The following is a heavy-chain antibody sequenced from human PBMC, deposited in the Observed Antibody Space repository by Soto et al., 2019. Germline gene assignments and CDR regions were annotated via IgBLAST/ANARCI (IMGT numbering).Heavy chain of an antibody. V-gene: IGHV3-48*02. D-gene: IGHD6-19*01. CDR3: VRDGSGNLYLNWFDP. CDR1: GFTFSGYS. CDR2: ISSHSSTL. Sequence: EVQLVESGGGLVQPGGSLRLSCAASGFTFSGYSMNWVHQAPGKGLEWISYISSHSSTLYYADSVKGRFTISRDNDGNSLYLQMNSLRDEDTAVYYCVRDGSGNLYLNWFDPWGQGTLVTVSS. J-gene: IGHJ5*02.